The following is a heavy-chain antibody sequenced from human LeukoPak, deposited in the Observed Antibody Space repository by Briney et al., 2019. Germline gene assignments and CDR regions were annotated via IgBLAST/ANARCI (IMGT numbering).Heavy chain of an antibody. CDR2: IINSGGIT. J-gene: IGHJ6*02. D-gene: IGHD3-10*01. CDR3: AKHFGYYYYGMDV. Sequence: GGSLRLSCAASGFTFNDYAMTWVRQAPGKGLEWVSTIINSGGITYYADSVKGRFTISRDNSKNTLYLQMNSLRAEDTAVYYCAKHFGYYYYGMDVWGQGTTVTVSS. V-gene: IGHV3-23*01. CDR1: GFTFNDYA.